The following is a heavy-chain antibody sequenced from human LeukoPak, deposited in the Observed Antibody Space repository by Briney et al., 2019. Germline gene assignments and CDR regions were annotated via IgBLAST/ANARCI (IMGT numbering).Heavy chain of an antibody. CDR2: ISGSGGST. D-gene: IGHD4-17*01. CDR3: AGKDYGDYVDDFDY. Sequence: GGSLRLSCAASGFTFSSYAMSWVRQAPGKGLEWVSAISGSGGSTYYADSVKGRFTISRDNSKNTLYLRMKSLRAEDTAVYYCAGKDYGDYVDDFDYWGQGTLVTVSS. V-gene: IGHV3-23*01. CDR1: GFTFSSYA. J-gene: IGHJ4*02.